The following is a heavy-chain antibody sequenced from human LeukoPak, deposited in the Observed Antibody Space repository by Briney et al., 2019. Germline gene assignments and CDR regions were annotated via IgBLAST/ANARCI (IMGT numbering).Heavy chain of an antibody. J-gene: IGHJ6*03. CDR3: AGGPITMVRGVIINYYYYYMDV. CDR1: GGSISSSSYY. V-gene: IGHV4-39*01. CDR2: IYYSGST. Sequence: SETLSLTCTVSGGSISSSSYYWGWIRQPPGKGLEWIGSIYYSGSTYYNPSPKSRVTISVDTSKNQFSLKLSSVTAADTAVYYCAGGPITMVRGVIINYYYYYMDVWGKGTTVTVSS. D-gene: IGHD3-10*01.